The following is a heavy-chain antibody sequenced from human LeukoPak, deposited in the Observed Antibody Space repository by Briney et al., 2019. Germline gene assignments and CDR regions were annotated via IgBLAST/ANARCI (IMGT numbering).Heavy chain of an antibody. CDR1: GCTFSSYA. V-gene: IGHV3-30*01. CDR3: ARVRYGRNLPPFVY. J-gene: IGHJ4*02. Sequence: PWASLRLSCAASGCTFSSYAMRWVRQAPGKGLEWVGVISYNGGTKYYADSVKGRFTISRDNSKNTLYLQMNSLRAEYTAVYYCARVRYGRNLPPFVYWGQETLVTVFS. D-gene: IGHD4-23*01. CDR2: ISYNGGTK.